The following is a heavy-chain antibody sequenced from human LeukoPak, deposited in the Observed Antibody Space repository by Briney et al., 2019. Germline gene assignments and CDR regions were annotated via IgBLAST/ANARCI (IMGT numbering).Heavy chain of an antibody. V-gene: IGHV4-39*01. CDR2: IYYSGST. Sequence: KPSETLSLTCTVSGGSISSSSYYWGWIRQPPGKGLEWIGSIYYSGSTYYNPSLKSRVTVSVDTPKNQFSLKLSSVTAADTAVYYCARPGGSYPYYFDYWGQGTLVTVSS. J-gene: IGHJ4*02. D-gene: IGHD1-26*01. CDR3: ARPGGSYPYYFDY. CDR1: GGSISSSSYY.